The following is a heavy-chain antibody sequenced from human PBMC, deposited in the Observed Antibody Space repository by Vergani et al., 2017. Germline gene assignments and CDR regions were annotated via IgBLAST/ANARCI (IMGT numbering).Heavy chain of an antibody. Sequence: QVQLVQSGAEVKKPGASVKVSCKASGYTFTSYGISWVRQAPGQGLEWMGWISAYNGNTNYAQKLQGRVTMTTDTSTSTAYMELRSLRSDDTVVYYCARDRGSKAQLWPTEGWFDPWGQGTLVTVSS. V-gene: IGHV1-18*01. CDR1: GYTFTSYG. D-gene: IGHD5-18*01. CDR3: ARDRGSKAQLWPTEGWFDP. J-gene: IGHJ5*02. CDR2: ISAYNGNT.